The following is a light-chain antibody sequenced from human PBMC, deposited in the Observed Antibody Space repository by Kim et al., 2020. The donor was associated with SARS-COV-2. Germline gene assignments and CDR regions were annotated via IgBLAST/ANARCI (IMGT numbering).Light chain of an antibody. Sequence: EIVLTQSPATLSESPGERGTLSCRASQSVNSNLAWYQQKPGQAPRLLIYGASIRATGVPARFSGSGSGTEFALTISSLQSEDFAVYYCQHYNNWPLTFGGGTKVDIK. J-gene: IGKJ4*01. CDR1: QSVNSN. CDR3: QHYNNWPLT. V-gene: IGKV3-15*01. CDR2: GAS.